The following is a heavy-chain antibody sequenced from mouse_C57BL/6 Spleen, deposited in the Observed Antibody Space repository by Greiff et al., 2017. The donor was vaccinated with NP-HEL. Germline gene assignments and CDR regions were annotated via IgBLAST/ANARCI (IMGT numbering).Heavy chain of an antibody. Sequence: QVHVKQPGAELVKPGASVKLSCKASGYTFTSYWMQWVKQRPGQGLEWIGEIDPSDSYTNYNQKFKGKATLTVDTSSSTAYMQLSSLTSEDSAVYYCAGGDYDRGPTYWGQGTLVTVSA. CDR3: AGGDYDRGPTY. CDR2: IDPSDSYT. CDR1: GYTFTSYW. V-gene: IGHV1-50*01. J-gene: IGHJ3*01. D-gene: IGHD2-4*01.